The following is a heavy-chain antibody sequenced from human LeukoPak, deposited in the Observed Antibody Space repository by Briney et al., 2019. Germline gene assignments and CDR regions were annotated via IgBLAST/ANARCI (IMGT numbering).Heavy chain of an antibody. CDR3: AKDGFDYYDSSGYYYFNY. V-gene: IGHV3-21*01. Sequence: GGSLRLSCAASGFTFSSYSMNWVRQARGKGLEWVSSITSSSSYIYYADSVKGRFTISRDNAKNSLYLQMNSLRAEDTAVYYCAKDGFDYYDSSGYYYFNYWGQGTLVTVSS. CDR2: ITSSSSYI. J-gene: IGHJ4*02. D-gene: IGHD3-22*01. CDR1: GFTFSSYS.